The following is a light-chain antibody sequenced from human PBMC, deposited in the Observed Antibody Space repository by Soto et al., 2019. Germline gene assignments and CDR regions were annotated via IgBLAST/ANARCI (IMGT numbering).Light chain of an antibody. CDR3: LQQKSYPRWT. CDR2: AAS. Sequence: DIQMTQSPSSLSASVGDRVPITCRASQVIRNDLGWYQQKPGKAPKRLIYAASSLQSGVPSRFSGSGSGTEFTLTLSSMQSEDFATYYCLQQKSYPRWTFGKGTKVEIK. J-gene: IGKJ1*01. V-gene: IGKV1-17*01. CDR1: QVIRND.